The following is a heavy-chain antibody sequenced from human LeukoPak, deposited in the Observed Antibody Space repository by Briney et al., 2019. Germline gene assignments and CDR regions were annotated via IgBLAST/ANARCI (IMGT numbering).Heavy chain of an antibody. J-gene: IGHJ4*02. CDR2: ISAYNGNT. Sequence: ASVKVSCKGSGYTFISYGISWVRQAPGQGLEWMGWISAYNGNTNYAQKLQGRVTMTTDTSTSTAYMELRSLRSDDTAVYYCARAGIAWAVITTYFDYWGQGTLVTVSS. CDR3: ARAGIAWAVITTYFDY. D-gene: IGHD3-9*01. V-gene: IGHV1-18*01. CDR1: GYTFISYG.